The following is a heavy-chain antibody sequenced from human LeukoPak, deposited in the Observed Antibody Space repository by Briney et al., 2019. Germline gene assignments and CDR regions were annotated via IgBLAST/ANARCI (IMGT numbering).Heavy chain of an antibody. CDR2: SRNKANSYTT. V-gene: IGHV3-72*01. D-gene: IGHD1-14*01. J-gene: IGHJ4*02. CDR3: TRDSTGSYAY. Sequence: WVRQAPGKGLEWVGRSRNKANSYTTEYAASVKGRFTISRDDSKNSLYLQMNSLKTEDTAVYYCTRDSTGSYAYWGQGTLVTVSS.